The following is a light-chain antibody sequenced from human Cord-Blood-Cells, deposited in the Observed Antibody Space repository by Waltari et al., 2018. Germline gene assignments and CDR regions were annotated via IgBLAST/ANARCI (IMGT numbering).Light chain of an antibody. CDR1: SSDVGGYNY. CDR2: DVS. J-gene: IGLJ1*01. CDR3: SSYTSSSTYV. Sequence: QSALTQPASASGSPGQSITISCTGTSSDVGGYNYVSWYQQHPGKALKLMIYDVSNRPSGVSNRFSASKSGNPASLTISGLQADDEADYYCSSYTSSSTYVFGTGTKVTVL. V-gene: IGLV2-14*01.